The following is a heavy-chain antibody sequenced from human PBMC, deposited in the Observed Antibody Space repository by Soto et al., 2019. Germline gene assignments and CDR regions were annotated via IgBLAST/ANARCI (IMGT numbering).Heavy chain of an antibody. CDR2: IKSDGSST. D-gene: IGHD3-16*01. CDR1: GFSFDNYG. Sequence: EVQLLESGGDLVQPGGSLRLSCVASGFSFDNYGMSWVRQAPGKGLEWVSAIKSDGSSTYYAASVKDRFTISRDNSKKRLYLQLNSLRAEDTAVYYCAQLGLMTFSHKHYFNHWGRGTLVTVSS. CDR3: AQLGLMTFSHKHYFNH. J-gene: IGHJ4*02. V-gene: IGHV3-23*01.